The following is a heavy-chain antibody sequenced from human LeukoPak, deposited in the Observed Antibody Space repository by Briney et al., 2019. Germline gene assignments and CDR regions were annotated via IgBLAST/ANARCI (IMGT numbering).Heavy chain of an antibody. Sequence: ASVKVSCTASGYTFTDYYIHWVRQAPGQGLEWMGWINPNSGGTDYAQKFQGRVTMTRDTSISTAYMELSRVRADDTAVYYCARLNVVRGLYYFDYWGQGTLVTVSS. D-gene: IGHD3-10*01. V-gene: IGHV1-2*02. CDR2: INPNSGGT. CDR1: GYTFTDYY. J-gene: IGHJ4*02. CDR3: ARLNVVRGLYYFDY.